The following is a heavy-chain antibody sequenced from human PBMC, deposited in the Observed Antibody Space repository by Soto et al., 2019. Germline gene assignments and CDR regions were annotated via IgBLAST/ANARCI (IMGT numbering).Heavy chain of an antibody. D-gene: IGHD3-10*01. CDR2: ISAYNGNT. CDR3: ARDWDYYGSGREVYYYGMDV. J-gene: IGHJ6*02. V-gene: IGHV1-18*01. Sequence: GASVKVSCKASGYTFTSYGISWVRQAPGQGLEWMGWISAYNGNTNYAQKLQGRVTMTTDTSTSTAYMELRSLRSDDTAVYYCARDWDYYGSGREVYYYGMDVWGQGTTVTVSS. CDR1: GYTFTSYG.